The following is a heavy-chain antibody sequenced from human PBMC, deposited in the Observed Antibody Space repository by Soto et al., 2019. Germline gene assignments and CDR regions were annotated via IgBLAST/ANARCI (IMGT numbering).Heavy chain of an antibody. CDR2: IWYDGSNK. V-gene: IGHV3-33*01. CDR3: ARDSSYYYHNRRAFDI. Sequence: QVQLVESGGGVVQPGRSLRLSCAASGFTFSSYGMHWVRQAPGKGLEWVAVIWYDGSNKYYADSVKGRFTISRDNSKNSLYLQMNSLRAEDTAVYYCARDSSYYYHNRRAFDIWGQGTMVTVSS. CDR1: GFTFSSYG. D-gene: IGHD3-22*01. J-gene: IGHJ3*02.